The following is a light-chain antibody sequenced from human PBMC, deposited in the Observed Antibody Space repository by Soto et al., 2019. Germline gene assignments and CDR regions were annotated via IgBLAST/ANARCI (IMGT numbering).Light chain of an antibody. CDR3: AAWEDSRGSYWV. J-gene: IGLJ3*02. V-gene: IGLV1-44*01. CDR1: SSNIGSNA. CDR2: IDS. Sequence: QSVLTQPPSASWTPGQRVTLSCSGSSSNIGSNAVSWYQLLPGTAPKLLIYIDSHRPSGVPDRFSVSKSGTSASLAINGLQSEDEDDYVCAAWEDSRGSYWVFGGGTKLTVL.